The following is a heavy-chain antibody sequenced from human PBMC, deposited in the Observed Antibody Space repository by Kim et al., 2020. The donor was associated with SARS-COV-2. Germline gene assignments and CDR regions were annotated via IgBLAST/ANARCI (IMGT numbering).Heavy chain of an antibody. D-gene: IGHD3-3*01. V-gene: IGHV4-39*02. CDR3: ARELRCVYGMDV. J-gene: IGHJ6*02. Sequence: YTPPLKSRVTISVDTYKNKFSLKLSSVTAADTAVYYCARELRCVYGMDVWGQGTTVTVSS.